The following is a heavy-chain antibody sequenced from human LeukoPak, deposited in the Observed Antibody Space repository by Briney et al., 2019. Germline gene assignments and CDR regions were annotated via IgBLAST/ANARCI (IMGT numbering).Heavy chain of an antibody. CDR2: ISSSGSTI. V-gene: IGHV3-11*01. J-gene: IGHJ4*02. CDR3: ARVTYYYDSSGYYENLNQFDY. Sequence: GGSLRLSCAASGFTFSDYYMSWIRQAPGKGLEWVSFISSSGSTIYYADSVKGRFTISRDNAKNSLYLQMNSLRAEDTAVYYCARVTYYYDSSGYYENLNQFDYWGQGTLVTVSS. D-gene: IGHD3-22*01. CDR1: GFTFSDYY.